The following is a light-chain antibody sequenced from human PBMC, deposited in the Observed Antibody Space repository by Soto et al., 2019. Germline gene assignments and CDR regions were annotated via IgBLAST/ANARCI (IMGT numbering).Light chain of an antibody. CDR2: KVS. CDR3: LQGTHWPRT. Sequence: DVVMTQSPLSLPVTLGQPASISCRSSQSLAYSDRNTYLSWFQQRPGQSPRRLIYKVSNRDSGVPDRFSGSGSGTDFTLKISRVEAEDVGVYYCLQGTHWPRTFGQGTKLEIK. CDR1: QSLAYSDRNTY. J-gene: IGKJ2*01. V-gene: IGKV2-30*01.